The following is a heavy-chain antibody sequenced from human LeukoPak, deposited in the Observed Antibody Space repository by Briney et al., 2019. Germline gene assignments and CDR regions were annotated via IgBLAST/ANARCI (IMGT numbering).Heavy chain of an antibody. J-gene: IGHJ6*03. CDR1: GGSISSGDYY. CDR2: IYYSGST. CDR3: ARGAFDRSSTSCYLYYYYMDV. V-gene: IGHV4-30-4*08. Sequence: SETLSLTCTVSGGSISSGDYYWSWIRQPPGKGLEWIGYIYYSGSTYYNPSLKSRVTISVDTSKNQFSLKLSFVTAADTAVSYCARGAFDRSSTSCYLYYYYMDVWDKGTTVTVSS. D-gene: IGHD2-2*01.